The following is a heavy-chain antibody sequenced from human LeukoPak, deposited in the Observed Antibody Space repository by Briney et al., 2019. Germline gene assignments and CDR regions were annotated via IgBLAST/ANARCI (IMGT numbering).Heavy chain of an antibody. J-gene: IGHJ4*02. CDR1: GGSISSSNW. CDR2: IYHSGNI. V-gene: IGHV4-4*02. D-gene: IGHD1-1*01. CDR3: VRQLGYYFDY. Sequence: PSETLSLTCAVSGGSISSSNWWSWVRQPPGKGLEWIGEIYHSGNINYNPSLKSRVTMSVDKSKSQFSLKLSSVTAADTAVYYRVRQLGYYFDYWGQGTLVTVSS.